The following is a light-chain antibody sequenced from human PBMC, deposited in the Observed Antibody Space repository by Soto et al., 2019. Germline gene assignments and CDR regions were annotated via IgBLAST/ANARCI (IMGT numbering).Light chain of an antibody. Sequence: DIQMTQSPSSLSASVGYRVTITCRASQSISGYLNWYQQKPGKAPKVLIYAASTLQSGVPSRFSGSGSGTEFTLTISSLQPEDFATYYCLQHNSYPRKFGQGTKVDIK. V-gene: IGKV1-9*01. CDR2: AAS. CDR1: QSISGY. J-gene: IGKJ1*01. CDR3: LQHNSYPRK.